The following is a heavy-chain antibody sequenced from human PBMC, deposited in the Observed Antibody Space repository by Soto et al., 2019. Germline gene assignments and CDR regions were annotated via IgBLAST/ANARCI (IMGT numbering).Heavy chain of an antibody. CDR3: ARDGREASGIDV. J-gene: IGHJ6*02. D-gene: IGHD1-26*01. CDR1: GGSISSHY. V-gene: IGHV4-59*11. Sequence: QVQLEESGPGLVKPSETLSLTCTVSGGSISSHYWSWVRQAPGKGLEWIGCIYYRGNTFYNPSLKSRGTISVDTSNNQFSLKLDSVTPADTDVYYCARDGREASGIDVWGQGTAVTVSS. CDR2: IYYRGNT.